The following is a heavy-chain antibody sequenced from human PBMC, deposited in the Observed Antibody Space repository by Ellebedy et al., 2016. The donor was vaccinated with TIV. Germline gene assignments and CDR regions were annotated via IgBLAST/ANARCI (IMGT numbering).Heavy chain of an antibody. V-gene: IGHV3-74*01. CDR2: IKSDGSDT. Sequence: PGGSLRLSCAASGFTFSSYWMYLVRQAPGKGPVWVSRIKSDGSDTDYADSVKGRFTISRDNAKNTLSLQMNSLSAEDTAIYYCARDFYLDVWGQGTTVTVSS. J-gene: IGHJ6*02. CDR3: ARDFYLDV. CDR1: GFTFSSYW. D-gene: IGHD2/OR15-2a*01.